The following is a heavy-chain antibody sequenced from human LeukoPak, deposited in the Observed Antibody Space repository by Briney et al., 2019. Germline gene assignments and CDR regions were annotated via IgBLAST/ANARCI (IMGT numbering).Heavy chain of an antibody. D-gene: IGHD3-22*01. Sequence: GGSLRLSCAASGFTFSSYAMHWVRQAPGKGLEWVAVISYDGSNKYYADSVKGRFTISRDNSKNSLYLQMNSLKTEDTAVYYCSRYYYDSSDYRAFDYWGQGTLVTVSS. CDR1: GFTFSSYA. CDR2: ISYDGSNK. J-gene: IGHJ4*02. V-gene: IGHV3-30*04. CDR3: SRYYYDSSDYRAFDY.